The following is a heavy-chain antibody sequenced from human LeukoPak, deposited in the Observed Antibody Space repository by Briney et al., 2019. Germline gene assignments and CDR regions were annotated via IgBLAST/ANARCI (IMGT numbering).Heavy chain of an antibody. D-gene: IGHD6-13*01. CDR1: GGSFSGYY. J-gene: IGHJ5*02. CDR3: ARQKYSSSWYVWFDP. V-gene: IGHV4-34*01. Sequence: SETLSLTCAVYGGSFSGYYWSWIRQPPGKGLEWIGEINHSGSTNYNPSLKSRVTISVDTSKNQFSLKLSSVTAADTAMYYCARQKYSSSWYVWFDPWGQGTLVTVSS. CDR2: INHSGST.